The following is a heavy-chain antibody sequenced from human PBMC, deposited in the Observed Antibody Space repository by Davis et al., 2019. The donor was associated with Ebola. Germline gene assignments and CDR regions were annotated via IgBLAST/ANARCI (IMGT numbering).Heavy chain of an antibody. V-gene: IGHV3-23*01. J-gene: IGHJ4*02. Sequence: GESLKISCAASGFTFSSYSMNWVRQAPGKGLEWVSAISGSGGSTYYADSVKGRFTISRDNSKNTLYLQMNSLRAEDTAVYYCARALAYMTTVVTPVGYWGQGTLVTVSS. CDR2: ISGSGGST. CDR3: ARALAYMTTVVTPVGY. D-gene: IGHD4-23*01. CDR1: GFTFSSYS.